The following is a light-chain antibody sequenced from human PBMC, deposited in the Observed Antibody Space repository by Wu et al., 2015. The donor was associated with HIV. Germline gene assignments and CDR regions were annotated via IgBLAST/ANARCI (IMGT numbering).Light chain of an antibody. V-gene: IGKV1-39*01. CDR2: AAS. CDR3: QKYNTAPWT. Sequence: DIQMTQSPSSLSASVGDRVTITCRASQSISNFLHWFHQKPGAAPKLLIYAASNLQSGVPSRFSGSGSGTDFTLTISSLQPEDVATYYCQKYNTAPWTFGQGTKVEMK. J-gene: IGKJ1*01. CDR1: QSISNF.